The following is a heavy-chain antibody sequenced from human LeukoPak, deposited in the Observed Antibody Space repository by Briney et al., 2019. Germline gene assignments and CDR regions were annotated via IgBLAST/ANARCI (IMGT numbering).Heavy chain of an antibody. CDR1: GGSISSYY. V-gene: IGHV4-59*08. D-gene: IGHD1-26*01. J-gene: IGHJ3*02. Sequence: SETLSLTCTVSGGSISSYYWSWIRQPPGEGLEWIGYIYYSGSTNYNPSLKSRVTISVDTSKNQVSLKVSSVTAADTAVYHCARHGEVGANVAFDIWGQGTMVTVSS. CDR3: ARHGEVGANVAFDI. CDR2: IYYSGST.